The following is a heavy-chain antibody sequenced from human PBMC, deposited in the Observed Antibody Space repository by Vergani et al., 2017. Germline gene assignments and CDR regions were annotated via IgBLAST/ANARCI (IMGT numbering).Heavy chain of an antibody. Sequence: EVQLLESGGGLVQPGGSLRVSCAASGFTFSSDAMSWVRQAPGKGLEWVSAINRGSTTYYADSVKGRFTISRDNSKDTVFLQMNSLRAEDTAVYYCAKEGRSGITPFVADWGQGTLVTVSS. V-gene: IGHV3-23*01. J-gene: IGHJ4*02. D-gene: IGHD1-14*01. CDR2: INRGSTT. CDR3: AKEGRSGITPFVAD. CDR1: GFTFSSDA.